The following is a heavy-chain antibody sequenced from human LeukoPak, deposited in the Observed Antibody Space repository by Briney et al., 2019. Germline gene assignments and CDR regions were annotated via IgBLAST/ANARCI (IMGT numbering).Heavy chain of an antibody. CDR3: ARTPINRLRRNCRWFDP. Sequence: PSKTLSLTCAVYGGSFSGYYWSWIRQPPGKGLEWIGEINHSGSTNYNPSLKSRVTISVNTSKNQFSLKLSSVTAADTAVYYCARTPINRLRRNCRWFDPWGQGTLVTVSS. D-gene: IGHD4-17*01. V-gene: IGHV4-34*01. CDR2: INHSGST. CDR1: GGSFSGYY. J-gene: IGHJ5*02.